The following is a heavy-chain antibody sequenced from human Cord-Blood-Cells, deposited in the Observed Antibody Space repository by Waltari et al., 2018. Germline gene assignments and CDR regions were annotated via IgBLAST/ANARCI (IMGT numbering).Heavy chain of an antibody. Sequence: QVQLVQSGAEVKKPGASVKVSCKASGYTFTSYDINWVRQATGQGLEWMGWMNPNSGNTCYAQKFQGGVTITRNTSISTAYMELSSLRSEDTAVYYCATAPVVIAARDAFDIWGQGTMVTVSS. D-gene: IGHD6-6*01. CDR3: ATAPVVIAARDAFDI. V-gene: IGHV1-8*03. J-gene: IGHJ3*02. CDR2: MNPNSGNT. CDR1: GYTFTSYD.